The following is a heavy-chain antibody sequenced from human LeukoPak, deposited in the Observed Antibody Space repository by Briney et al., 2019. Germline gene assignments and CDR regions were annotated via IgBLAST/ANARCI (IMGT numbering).Heavy chain of an antibody. CDR3: ARQGYCSSSTCPTYYYYYGMDV. CDR2: INHSGST. CDR1: GGSFSGYY. D-gene: IGHD2-2*01. Sequence: SETLSLTCAVYGGSFSGYYWSWIRQPPGKGLEWIGEINHSGSTNYNPSLKSRVTISVDTSKTQFSLKLTSVTAADTAVYYCARQGYCSSSTCPTYYYYYGMDVWGQGTTVTVSS. J-gene: IGHJ6*02. V-gene: IGHV4-34*01.